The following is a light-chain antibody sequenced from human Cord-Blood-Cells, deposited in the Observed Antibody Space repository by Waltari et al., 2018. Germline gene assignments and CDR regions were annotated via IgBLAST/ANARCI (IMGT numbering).Light chain of an antibody. CDR3: QQRSNWPPET. Sequence: IVFTQSPATLSLSPGERATLSCRASQSVSSYLAWYQQKPGQAPRLLIYDAYNMATGIPARFSGSGSGTDFTLTISSLEPEDFAVYYCQQRSNWPPETFGQGTKLEIK. V-gene: IGKV3-11*01. J-gene: IGKJ2*01. CDR1: QSVSSY. CDR2: DAY.